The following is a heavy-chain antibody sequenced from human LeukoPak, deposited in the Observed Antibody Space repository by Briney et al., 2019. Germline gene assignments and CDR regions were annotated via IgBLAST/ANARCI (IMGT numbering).Heavy chain of an antibody. D-gene: IGHD3-22*01. CDR2: IKEDGSAE. CDR3: ARDWLAGNPYHAFDL. CDR1: GFTFSSYW. Sequence: GSLRLSCAASGFTFSSYWMSWVRQAPGKGLEYVANIKEDGSAEYYVDSVKGRFSISRDNAKNSLYLQMNSLRAEDTAVYYCARDWLAGNPYHAFDLWGKGTMVTVSS. J-gene: IGHJ3*01. V-gene: IGHV3-7*01.